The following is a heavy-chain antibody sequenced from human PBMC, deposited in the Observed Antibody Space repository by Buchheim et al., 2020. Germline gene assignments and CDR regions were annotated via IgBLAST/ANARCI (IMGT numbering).Heavy chain of an antibody. J-gene: IGHJ4*02. D-gene: IGHD6-19*01. CDR2: IKKDESAK. CDR1: GFIFSNDW. Sequence: VQLVESGGGLVQPGGSLRLSCLASGFIFSNDWMGWVRQAPGKGLEWVADIKKDESAKYYVDSVEGRFTISRDNAKNSVDLQMNSLRTEDTAVYYCAREDWATYNNGWRVIDYWGQGIL. CDR3: AREDWATYNNGWRVIDY. V-gene: IGHV3-7*01.